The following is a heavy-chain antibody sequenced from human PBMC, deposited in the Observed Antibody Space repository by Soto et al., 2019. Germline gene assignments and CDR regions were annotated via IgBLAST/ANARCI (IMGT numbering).Heavy chain of an antibody. CDR1: GGTFSSYA. CDR3: AGGGYYYDSSGYYFDWFDP. J-gene: IGHJ5*02. V-gene: IGHV1-69*13. Sequence: ASVKVSCKASGGTFSSYAISWVRQAPGQGLEWMGGIIPIFGTANYAQKFQGRVTITADESTSTAYMELGSLRSEDTAVYYCAGGGYYYDSSGYYFDWFDPWGQGTLVTVSS. D-gene: IGHD3-22*01. CDR2: IIPIFGTA.